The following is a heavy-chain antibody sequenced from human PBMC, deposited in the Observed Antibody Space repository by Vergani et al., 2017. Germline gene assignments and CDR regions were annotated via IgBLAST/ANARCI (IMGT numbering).Heavy chain of an antibody. Sequence: QVQLQQWGAGLLKPSETLSLTCAVYGGSFSGYYWSWIRQPPGKGLEWIWEINHSGSTNYNPSLKSRVTISVDTSKNQFSLKLSSVTAADTAVYYCARRAKPSATTGGMDVWGQGTTVTVSS. J-gene: IGHJ6*02. CDR3: ARRAKPSATTGGMDV. D-gene: IGHD1-14*01. CDR1: GGSFSGYY. V-gene: IGHV4-34*01. CDR2: INHSGST.